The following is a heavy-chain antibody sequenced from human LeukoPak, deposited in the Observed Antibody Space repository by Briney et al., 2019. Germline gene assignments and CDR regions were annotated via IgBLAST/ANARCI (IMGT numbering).Heavy chain of an antibody. D-gene: IGHD3-22*01. CDR2: IVVGSGNA. CDR1: GFTFTSSA. CDR3: AAAPYDSSGYYGH. V-gene: IGHV1-58*02. Sequence: SVKLTCKASGFTFTSSAMQWVRQARGQRLEWIGWIVVGSGNANYAQKFQERVTITRDMSTSTAYMELSSLRSEDTAVYYCAAAPYDSSGYYGHWGQGTLVTVSS. J-gene: IGHJ4*02.